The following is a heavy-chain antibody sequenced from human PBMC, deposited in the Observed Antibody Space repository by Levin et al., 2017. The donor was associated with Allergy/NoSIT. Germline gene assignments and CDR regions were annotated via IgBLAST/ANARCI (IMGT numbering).Heavy chain of an antibody. J-gene: IGHJ4*02. CDR2: IYYSGST. V-gene: IGHV4-59*01. CDR1: GGSISNYY. Sequence: KSGGSLRLSCSVSGGSISNYYWSWIRQPPGKGLEWIGYIYYSGSTNYNPSLRSRVTISVDTSKNQFSLKLSSVTAADTAVYYCARMGDTAIVDGFDYWGQGTLVTVSS. D-gene: IGHD5-18*01. CDR3: ARMGDTAIVDGFDY.